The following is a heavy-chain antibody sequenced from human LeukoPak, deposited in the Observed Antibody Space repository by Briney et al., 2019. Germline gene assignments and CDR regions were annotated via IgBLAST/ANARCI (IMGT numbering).Heavy chain of an antibody. CDR3: ASVYSSGWFWDY. J-gene: IGHJ4*02. CDR2: LNPNSGDT. Sequence: ASVKVSCKASVYTFTRYYMHWVRQAPGQGLEWMGWLNPNSGDTNYAQKFQGRVTMTRDTSISTAYMELSNLRSDDTAVYYCASVYSSGWFWDYWGQGTLVTVSS. D-gene: IGHD6-19*01. V-gene: IGHV1-2*02. CDR1: VYTFTRYY.